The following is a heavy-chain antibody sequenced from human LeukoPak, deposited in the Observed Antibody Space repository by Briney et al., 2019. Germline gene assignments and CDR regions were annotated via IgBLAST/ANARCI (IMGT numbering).Heavy chain of an antibody. J-gene: IGHJ4*02. V-gene: IGHV3-30*04. D-gene: IGHD4-17*01. CDR2: ISYDGSNK. CDR3: ARDRVSVGTVTTPGY. Sequence: GGSLRLSCAASGFTFSSYAMHWVREAPGKGLEWGAVISYDGSNKYYADSVKGRFTISRDNSKNTLYLQMNSLRAEDMAVYYCARDRVSVGTVTTPGYWGPGTLVTVSS. CDR1: GFTFSSYA.